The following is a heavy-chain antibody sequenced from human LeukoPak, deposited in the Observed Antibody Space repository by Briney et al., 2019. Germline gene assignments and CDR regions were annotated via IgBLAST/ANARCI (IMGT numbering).Heavy chain of an antibody. Sequence: ASVKVSCKASGYTFTTFDISWVRQAPGQGLEWMGWISTYAQNLQGRVTMTTDTSTTTAYMELRSLRSDDTAVYYCARDRDYSPDYWGQGTLVTVSS. J-gene: IGHJ4*02. CDR1: GYTFTTFD. D-gene: IGHD2-21*01. CDR2: IST. CDR3: ARDRDYSPDY. V-gene: IGHV1-18*01.